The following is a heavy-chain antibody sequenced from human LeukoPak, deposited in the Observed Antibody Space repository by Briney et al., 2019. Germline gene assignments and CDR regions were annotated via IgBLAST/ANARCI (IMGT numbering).Heavy chain of an antibody. V-gene: IGHV3-15*01. Sequence: PGGSLRLSCAASGFSFSDAWMTWVRQAPGKGLEWVGRINSKTEGGTIDYAAPVKGRFTISRDDSKNTLYLQMNSLKTDDTAVYYCATGVTNDYWGQGTLVTVSS. J-gene: IGHJ4*02. CDR1: GFSFSDAW. D-gene: IGHD4-17*01. CDR2: INSKTEGGTI. CDR3: ATGVTNDY.